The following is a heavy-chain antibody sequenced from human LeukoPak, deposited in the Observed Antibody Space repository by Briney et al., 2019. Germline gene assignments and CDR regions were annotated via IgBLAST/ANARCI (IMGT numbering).Heavy chain of an antibody. CDR3: AKSTYDILTGYYGD. J-gene: IGHJ4*02. V-gene: IGHV3-9*01. CDR1: GFTFDDYA. CDR2: ISWNSGSI. D-gene: IGHD3-9*01. Sequence: GGSLRLSCAASGFTFDDYAMHWVRQAPGKGLEWVSGISWNSGSIGYADSVKGRFTISRDNAKNSLYLQANSLRAEDTALYYCAKSTYDILTGYYGDWGQGTLVTVSS.